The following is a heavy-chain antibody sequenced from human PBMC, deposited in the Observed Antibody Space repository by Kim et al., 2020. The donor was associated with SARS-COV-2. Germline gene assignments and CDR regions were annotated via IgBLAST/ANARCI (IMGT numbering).Heavy chain of an antibody. D-gene: IGHD6-13*01. CDR3: ARAGIDEGSSWFDY. V-gene: IGHV3-20*04. J-gene: IGHJ4*02. CDR2: INWNGGST. CDR1: GFTFDDYG. Sequence: GGSLRLSCAASGFTFDDYGMSWVRQAPGKGLEWVSGINWNGGSTGYADSVKGRFTISRDNAKNSLYLKMNSLRAEDTALYYCARAGIDEGSSWFDYWGQGTLVTVSS.